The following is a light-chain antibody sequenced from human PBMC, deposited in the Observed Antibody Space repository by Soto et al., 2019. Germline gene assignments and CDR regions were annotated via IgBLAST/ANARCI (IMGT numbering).Light chain of an antibody. CDR1: QYISNW. Sequence: DIQMTQSPSTLSASVGDRVTITCRASQYISNWVAWYQQKPGKAPKLLIYDASSLESGVPSRFTGSASEREFTLSISSLQPDDFATYYCQQYNSFSGTFGGGTKVDIK. CDR2: DAS. J-gene: IGKJ4*01. V-gene: IGKV1-5*01. CDR3: QQYNSFSGT.